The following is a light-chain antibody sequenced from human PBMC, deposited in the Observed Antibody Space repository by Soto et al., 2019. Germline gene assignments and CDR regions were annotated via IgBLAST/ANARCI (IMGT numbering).Light chain of an antibody. Sequence: QSALTQPASVSGSPGQSITISCTGNSSDIGAYNFVSWYQQHPGKAPKLMLYDVNIRPSGVSNRFSGSKSGNTASLTISGLQAEDDADYYCTSWTTSTTMIFGGGTKLTVL. CDR2: DVN. V-gene: IGLV2-14*03. CDR1: SSDIGAYNF. CDR3: TSWTTSTTMI. J-gene: IGLJ2*01.